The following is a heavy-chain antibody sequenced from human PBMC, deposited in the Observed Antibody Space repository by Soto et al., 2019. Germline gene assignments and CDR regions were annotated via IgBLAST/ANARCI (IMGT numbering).Heavy chain of an antibody. Sequence: QVQLVESGGGVVQPGRSLRLSCAASGFTFSSYAMHWVRQAPGKGLEWVAVISYDGSNKYYADSVKGRFTISRDNSKNTLYLQMNSLRAEDTAVYYCARVRGYSSSWFAYWGQGTLVTVSS. CDR1: GFTFSSYA. D-gene: IGHD6-13*01. V-gene: IGHV3-30-3*01. CDR3: ARVRGYSSSWFAY. J-gene: IGHJ4*02. CDR2: ISYDGSNK.